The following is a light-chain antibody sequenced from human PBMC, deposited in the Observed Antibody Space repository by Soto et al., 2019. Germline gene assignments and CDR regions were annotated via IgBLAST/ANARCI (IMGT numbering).Light chain of an antibody. J-gene: IGKJ5*01. CDR3: QQSYSTLSIT. CDR2: AAS. V-gene: IGKV1-39*01. CDR1: QSTSSY. Sequence: DIKMTQSPSSLSASVGDRVTITCRASQSTSSYLNWYQQKPGKAPKLLIYAASSLQSGVPSRFSGSGSGTDFTLTISSLQHEDFATYYCQQSYSTLSITFGQGTRLEIK.